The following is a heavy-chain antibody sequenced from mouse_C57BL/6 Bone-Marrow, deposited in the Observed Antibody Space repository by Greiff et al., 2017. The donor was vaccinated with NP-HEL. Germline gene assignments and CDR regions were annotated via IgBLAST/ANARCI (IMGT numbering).Heavy chain of an antibody. V-gene: IGHV1-20*01. CDR1: GYSFTGYF. CDR2: INPNNGGT. D-gene: IGHD4-1*01. J-gene: IGHJ1*03. CDR3: ASQDWWYFDV. Sequence: VQLQQSGPELVKPGDSVKISCKASGYSFTGYFMNWVMQSHGKSLEWIGDINPNNGGTSYNQKFKGKATLTVDKSSSTAYMELRSLTSEDSAVYYCASQDWWYFDVWGTGTTVTVSS.